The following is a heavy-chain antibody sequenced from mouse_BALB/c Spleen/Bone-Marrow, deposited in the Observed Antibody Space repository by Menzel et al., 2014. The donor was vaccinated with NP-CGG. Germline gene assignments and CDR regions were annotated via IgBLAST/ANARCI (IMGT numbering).Heavy chain of an antibody. CDR2: ILPGSGST. D-gene: IGHD4-1*01. CDR1: GYTFSSYW. CDR3: ARWVPYWEFAY. V-gene: IGHV1-9*01. J-gene: IGHJ3*01. Sequence: QVQLQQSGAELMKPGASVKISCKATGYTFSSYWIEWVKQRPGHGLEWIGEILPGSGSTNYNEKFKGKATFTADTSSNTAYMQLSSLTSEDSAVYYCARWVPYWEFAYWGQGTLATVSA.